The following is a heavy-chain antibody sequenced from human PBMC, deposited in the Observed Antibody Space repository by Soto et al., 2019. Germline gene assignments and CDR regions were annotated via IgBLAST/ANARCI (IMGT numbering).Heavy chain of an antibody. CDR2: ISYDGSNK. CDR3: AREVYGSDKVTDY. J-gene: IGHJ4*02. CDR1: GFTFSSYA. V-gene: IGHV3-30-3*01. Sequence: QVQLVESGGGVVQPGRSLRLSCAASGFTFSSYAMHWVRQAPGKGLEWVAVISYDGSNKCYADSVKGRFTISRDNSKNTLYLQMNSLRAEDTAVYYCAREVYGSDKVTDYWGQGTLVTVSS. D-gene: IGHD3-10*01.